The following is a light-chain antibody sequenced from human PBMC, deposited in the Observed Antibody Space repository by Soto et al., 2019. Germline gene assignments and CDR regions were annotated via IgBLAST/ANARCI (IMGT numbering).Light chain of an antibody. CDR3: QQYYNWPRT. CDR1: QSISSY. V-gene: IGKV1-39*01. Sequence: DIQMTQSPSTPSASLGGRVTPTCPASQSISSYLNWYQQKPGKAPKLLIYAASTLQSGVPSRFSGSGSGTEFTLTISSLQPEDFAVYYCQQYYNWPRTFGQGTKVDIK. CDR2: AAS. J-gene: IGKJ1*01.